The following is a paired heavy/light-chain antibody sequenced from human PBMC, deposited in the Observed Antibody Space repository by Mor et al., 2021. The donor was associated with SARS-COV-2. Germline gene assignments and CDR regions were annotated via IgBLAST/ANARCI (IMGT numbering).Heavy chain of an antibody. CDR3: ARVPSLRNSFSLPTRPYYFDY. CDR2: IYPGDSDT. J-gene: IGHJ4*02. D-gene: IGHD1-26*01. Sequence: EVQLVQSGAEVKKPGESLKISCKGSGYSFTSYWIGWVRQMPGKGLEWMGIIYPGDSDTRYSPSFQGQVTISADKSISTAYLQWSSLKASDTAMYYCARVPSLRNSFSLPTRPYYFDYWGQGTLVTVSS. V-gene: IGHV5-51*01. CDR1: GYSFTSYW.
Light chain of an antibody. CDR1: QGISSW. J-gene: IGKJ4*01. V-gene: IGKV1-12*01. CDR2: AAS. CDR3: QQANSFPALT. Sequence: DIQMTQSPSSVSASVGDRVTITCRASQGISSWLAWYQQKPGKAPKLLIYAASSLQSGVPSRFSGSGSGTDFTLTISSLQPEDFATYYCQQANSFPALTFGGGTKVEIK.